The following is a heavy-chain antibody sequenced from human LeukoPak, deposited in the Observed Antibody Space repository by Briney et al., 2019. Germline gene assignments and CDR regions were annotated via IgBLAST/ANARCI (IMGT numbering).Heavy chain of an antibody. D-gene: IGHD4-23*01. CDR2: IYYSGST. CDR3: ARGGNSKASDY. CDR1: GGSISSGAYY. Sequence: SQTLSLTRTVSGGSISSGAYYWSWIRQHPGKGLEWIGYIYYSGSTYYNPSLRSRVTISVDTSKNQFSLKLSSVTAADTAVYYCARGGNSKASDYWGQGTLVTVSS. V-gene: IGHV4-31*03. J-gene: IGHJ4*02.